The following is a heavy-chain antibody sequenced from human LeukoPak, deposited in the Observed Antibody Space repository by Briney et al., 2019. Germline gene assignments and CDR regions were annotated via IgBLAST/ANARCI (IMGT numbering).Heavy chain of an antibody. CDR2: ISRTSTTI. CDR3: ARSRSGWHYFDY. D-gene: IGHD6-19*01. J-gene: IGHJ4*02. Sequence: GGSLRLSCAASGFTFSNYWMTWVRQAPGKGLEWISYISRTSTTIFYADSVKGRFTISRDNAKNSLYLQMNSLRAEDTAIYYCARSRSGWHYFDYWGQGTLVTVSS. CDR1: GFTFSNYW. V-gene: IGHV3-48*01.